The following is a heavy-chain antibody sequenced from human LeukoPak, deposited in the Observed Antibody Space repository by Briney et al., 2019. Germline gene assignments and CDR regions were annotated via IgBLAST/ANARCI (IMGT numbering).Heavy chain of an antibody. Sequence: PGGSLRLSCAASGFTFSSYAMHWVRQAPGKGLEWVAVISYDGSNKFYADSVKGRFTLSRDNSKNTLYLQMNSLRIEDTAVYYRRSGSAGFGELNYWGQGTLVTVSS. CDR2: ISYDGSNK. CDR1: GFTFSSYA. D-gene: IGHD3-10*01. V-gene: IGHV3-30-3*01. J-gene: IGHJ4*02. CDR3: RSGSAGFGELNY.